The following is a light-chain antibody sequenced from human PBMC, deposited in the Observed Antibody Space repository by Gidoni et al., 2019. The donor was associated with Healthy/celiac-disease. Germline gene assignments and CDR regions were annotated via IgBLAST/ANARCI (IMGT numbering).Light chain of an antibody. Sequence: DIQMTQSPPSLSASVGDRVTITCRASQAISNRLAWFQRKPGTAPKSLIYAASSLQSGVPSKFSGSGSGTDFTLTITSLQPEDFATYYCQHYHTYPLTFGGGTKVEIK. CDR1: QAISNR. V-gene: IGKV1-16*02. J-gene: IGKJ4*01. CDR3: QHYHTYPLT. CDR2: AAS.